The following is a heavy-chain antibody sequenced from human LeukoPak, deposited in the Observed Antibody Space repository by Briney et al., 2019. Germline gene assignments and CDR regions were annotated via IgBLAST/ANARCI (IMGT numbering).Heavy chain of an antibody. CDR3: ARDRVGMDV. CDR2: ISSSSSTI. V-gene: IGHV3-48*02. D-gene: IGHD3-10*01. Sequence: GGSLRLSCAASGFTFSSYSMNWVRQAPGKGLEWVSYISSSSSTIYYKDSVKGRFTISRDNAKNSLNLQMNSLRDEDTAVYYCARDRVGMDVWGQGTTVTVSS. J-gene: IGHJ6*02. CDR1: GFTFSSYS.